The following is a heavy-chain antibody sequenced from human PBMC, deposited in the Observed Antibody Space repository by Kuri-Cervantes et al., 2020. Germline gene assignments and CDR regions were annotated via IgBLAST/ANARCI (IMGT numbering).Heavy chain of an antibody. CDR1: GGTFNSYV. CDR2: IIPVFGTA. D-gene: IGHD6-19*01. J-gene: IGHJ4*02. Sequence: SVKVSCKASGGTFNSYVMRCVRQAPGQGPEWMGGIIPVFGTANYAQQFQGKVTITADKSTSAAYMELSSLRSEDTAVYYCARGRRMAVAGTWFDYWGQGTLVTVSS. V-gene: IGHV1-69*06. CDR3: ARGRRMAVAGTWFDY.